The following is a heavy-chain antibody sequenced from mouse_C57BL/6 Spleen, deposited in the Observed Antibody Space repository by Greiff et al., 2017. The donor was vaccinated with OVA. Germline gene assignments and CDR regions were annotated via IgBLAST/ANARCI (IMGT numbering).Heavy chain of an antibody. CDR2: ISYSGST. CDR3: ARGIYHYYAMDY. CDR1: GYSITSGYD. V-gene: IGHV3-1*01. D-gene: IGHD2-1*01. Sequence: EVKLVESGPGMVKPSQSLSLTCTVTGYSITSGYDWHWIRHFPGNKLEWMGYISYSGSTNYNPSLKSRISITHDTSKNHFFLKLNSVTTEDTATYYCARGIYHYYAMDYWGQGTSVTVSS. J-gene: IGHJ4*01.